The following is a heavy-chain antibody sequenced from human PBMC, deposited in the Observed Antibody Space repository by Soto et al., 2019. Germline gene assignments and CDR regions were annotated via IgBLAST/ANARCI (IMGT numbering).Heavy chain of an antibody. CDR1: GGTFSSYA. Sequence: VQLVQSGAEVKKPGSSVKVSCKASGGTFSSYAISWVRQAPGQGLEWMGGIIPIFGTANYAQKFQGRVTITADESTSTAYMELSSLRSEDTAVYYCAREGGGYCSSTSCYSPGYYYGMDVWGQGTTVTVSS. CDR3: AREGGGYCSSTSCYSPGYYYGMDV. CDR2: IIPIFGTA. D-gene: IGHD2-2*02. V-gene: IGHV1-69*01. J-gene: IGHJ6*02.